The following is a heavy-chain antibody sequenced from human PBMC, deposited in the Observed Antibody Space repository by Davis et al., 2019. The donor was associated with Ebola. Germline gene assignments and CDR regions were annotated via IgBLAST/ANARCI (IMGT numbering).Heavy chain of an antibody. CDR1: GGTFSSYT. J-gene: IGHJ6*02. CDR2: IIPILGIA. Sequence: AASVKVSCKASGGTFSSYTISWVRQAPGQGLEWMGRIIPILGIANYAQKFQGRVTITADKSTSTAYMELSSLRFEDTAVYYCARDLGDYYDSSGGMDVWGQGTTVTVSS. D-gene: IGHD3-22*01. V-gene: IGHV1-69*04. CDR3: ARDLGDYYDSSGGMDV.